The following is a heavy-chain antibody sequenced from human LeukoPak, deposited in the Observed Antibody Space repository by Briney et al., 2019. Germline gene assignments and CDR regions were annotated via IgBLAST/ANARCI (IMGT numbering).Heavy chain of an antibody. J-gene: IGHJ4*02. D-gene: IGHD3-10*01. V-gene: IGHV3-9*01. Sequence: PGGSLRLSCAASGFTFDDYAMHWVRQAPGKGLEWVSGISWNSGSIGYADSVKGRFTISRDNAKNSLYLQMNSLRAEDTALYYCAKVPITMVRGVNYYFDYWGQGTLVTVYS. CDR2: ISWNSGSI. CDR3: AKVPITMVRGVNYYFDY. CDR1: GFTFDDYA.